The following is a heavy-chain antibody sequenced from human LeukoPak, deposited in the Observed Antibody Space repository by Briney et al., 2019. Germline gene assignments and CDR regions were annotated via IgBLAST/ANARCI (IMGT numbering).Heavy chain of an antibody. J-gene: IGHJ4*02. CDR3: ARDRKSLPGEWSAFDY. Sequence: GGSLRLSCAASEFTFSSYSMNRVRQAPGKGLEWVSSISSSSSYIYYADSVKGRFTISRDNAKNSLYLQMNSLRAEDTAVYYCARDRKSLPGEWSAFDYWGQGTLVTVSS. CDR2: ISSSSSYI. V-gene: IGHV3-21*01. D-gene: IGHD3-16*01. CDR1: EFTFSSYS.